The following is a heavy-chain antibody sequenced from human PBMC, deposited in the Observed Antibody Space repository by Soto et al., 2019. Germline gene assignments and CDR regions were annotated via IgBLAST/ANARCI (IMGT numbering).Heavy chain of an antibody. CDR3: AKDLEVDYAGVTPRYVSGSYYYYYYGMDV. D-gene: IGHD3-10*01. CDR1: GFTFSSYA. Sequence: GGSLRLSCAASGFTFSSYAMSWVRQAPGKGLEWVSAISGSGGSTYYADSVKGRFTISRDNSKNTLYLQMNSLRAEDTAVYYCAKDLEVDYAGVTPRYVSGSYYYYYYGMDVWGQGTTVTVSS. V-gene: IGHV3-23*01. J-gene: IGHJ6*02. CDR2: ISGSGGST.